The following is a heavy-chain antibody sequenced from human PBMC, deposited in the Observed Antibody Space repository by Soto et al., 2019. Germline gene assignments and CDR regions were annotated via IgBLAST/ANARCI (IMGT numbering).Heavy chain of an antibody. Sequence: QLQLHESGSGLVKPSQTLSLTCTVSGASITYGGYSWSWIRQTPGKGLEWIGYINHLETTFYNPSFESRLSLSIDRAKNQFSLNLNSMSAADRAVYFCPRGGGSDSFDYWGQGILVTVSS. CDR1: GASITYGGYS. J-gene: IGHJ4*02. CDR2: INHLETT. CDR3: PRGGGSDSFDY. V-gene: IGHV4-30-2*01. D-gene: IGHD1-26*01.